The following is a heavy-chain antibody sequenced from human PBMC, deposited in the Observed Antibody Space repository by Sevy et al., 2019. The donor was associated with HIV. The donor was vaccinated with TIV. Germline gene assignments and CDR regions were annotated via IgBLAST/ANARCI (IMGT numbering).Heavy chain of an antibody. J-gene: IGHJ6*02. V-gene: IGHV3-11*01. CDR1: GFTFSDYY. CDR2: ISGSDSII. CDR3: ARDHVKDGDLGDYYYYAFDV. Sequence: GGSLRLSCAASGFTFSDYYMSWIRQAPGKGLEWISYISGSDSIIYYADSVNGRFTISRDNARNSLYLQMNSLRAEDTAVYYCARDHVKDGDLGDYYYYAFDVWGQGTTVTVSS. D-gene: IGHD4-17*01.